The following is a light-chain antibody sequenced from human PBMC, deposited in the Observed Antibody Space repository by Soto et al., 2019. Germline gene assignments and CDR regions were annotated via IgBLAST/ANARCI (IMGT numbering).Light chain of an antibody. Sequence: QSALTQPASVSGSPGQSITISCTGTSSDVGGYNYVSWYQQHPGKAPQLMIYDVSNRPSGVSNRFSGSKSGNTASLTISGLQAEDEADYYCSSYTGSSTLDVFGPGTKLTVL. J-gene: IGLJ1*01. V-gene: IGLV2-14*01. CDR2: DVS. CDR3: SSYTGSSTLDV. CDR1: SSDVGGYNY.